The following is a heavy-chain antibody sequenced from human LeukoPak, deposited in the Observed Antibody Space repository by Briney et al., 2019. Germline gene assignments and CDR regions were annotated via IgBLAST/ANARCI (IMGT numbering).Heavy chain of an antibody. J-gene: IGHJ4*02. CDR3: ARDSSGLTYDSSGYYFDY. V-gene: IGHV3-11*06. CDR1: GFTFSDYY. CDR2: ISSSSSYI. Sequence: GGSLRLSCAASGFTFSDYYMSWIRQAPGKGLEWVSSISSSSSYIYYADSVKGRFTISRDNAKNSLYLQMNSLRAEDTAVYYCARDSSGLTYDSSGYYFDYWGQGTLVTVSS. D-gene: IGHD3-22*01.